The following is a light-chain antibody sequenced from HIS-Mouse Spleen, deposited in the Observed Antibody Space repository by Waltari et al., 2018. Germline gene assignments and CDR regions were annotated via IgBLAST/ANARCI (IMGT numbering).Light chain of an antibody. CDR3: SSYAGSNNLV. CDR2: EVS. J-gene: IGLJ2*01. Sequence: QSALTQPPSASGSPGQSVTFSCTGTSSDVGGYNYVSWYQQHPGKAPKLLIYEVSQRPSGVPDRFSGSKSGNTAALTVSGLQAEDEADYYCSSYAGSNNLVFGGGTKLTVL. V-gene: IGLV2-8*01. CDR1: SSDVGGYNY.